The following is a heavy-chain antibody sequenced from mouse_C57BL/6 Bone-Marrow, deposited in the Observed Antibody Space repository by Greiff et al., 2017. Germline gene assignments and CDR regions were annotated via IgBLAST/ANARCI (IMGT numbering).Heavy chain of an antibody. V-gene: IGHV1-80*01. CDR1: GYAFSSYW. D-gene: IGHD2-4*01. CDR3: ARWDYDDLYYFDY. CDR2: IYPGDGDT. Sequence: VQLQESGAELVKPGASVKISCKASGYAFSSYWMNWVKQRPRKGLEWIGQIYPGDGDTNYNGKFKGKATLTSDKSSSPDYNPLSSRTSEDSAVYFCARWDYDDLYYFDYWGQGTTLTVSS. J-gene: IGHJ2*01.